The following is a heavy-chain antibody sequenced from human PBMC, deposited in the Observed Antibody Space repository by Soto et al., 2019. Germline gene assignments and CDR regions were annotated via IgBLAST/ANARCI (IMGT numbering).Heavy chain of an antibody. V-gene: IGHV4-34*01. CDR2: MSHSGGT. J-gene: IGHJ3*02. CDR3: ARVERGTATTVVDAFDI. Sequence: QVQLQQWGAGLLKPSETLSLTCAVYGGSVSSRSNYYWSWIRQPPGKGLEWIGEMSHSGGTHFNPSLKSRVTISLDTSKNQFSLKMSSVTAADTPLYYCARVERGTATTVVDAFDIWGPGTMVTVSS. CDR1: GGSVSSRSNYY. D-gene: IGHD1-1*01.